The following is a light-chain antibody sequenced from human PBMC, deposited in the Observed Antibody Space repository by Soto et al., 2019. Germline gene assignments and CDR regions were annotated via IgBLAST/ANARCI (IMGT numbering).Light chain of an antibody. V-gene: IGLV2-8*01. CDR2: EVS. J-gene: IGLJ2*01. CDR1: SSDVGGYNY. CDR3: SSYAGNVL. Sequence: QSALTQPPSASGAPGQSVTISCTGTSSDVGGYNYVSWYQQHPGKAPKLMIYEVSKRPSGVPDRFSGSKSGNTASLTVSGLQAEDEADYHCSSYAGNVLFGGGTKVTVL.